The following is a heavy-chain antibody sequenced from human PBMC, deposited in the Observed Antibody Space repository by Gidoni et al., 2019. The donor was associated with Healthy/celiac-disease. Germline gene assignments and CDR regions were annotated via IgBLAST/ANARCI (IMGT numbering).Heavy chain of an antibody. Sequence: QVQLVQSGAEVKKPGASVKVSCKASGYTFTSYDIHWVRQATGQGHEWMGWLNPNSVNTGYAEKFQGRVTMTRNTSISTADMELSSLRSEDTAVYYCARGPVASHYWGQGTLVTVSS. J-gene: IGHJ4*02. V-gene: IGHV1-8*01. CDR1: GYTFTSYD. CDR3: ARGPVASHY. CDR2: LNPNSVNT. D-gene: IGHD5-12*01.